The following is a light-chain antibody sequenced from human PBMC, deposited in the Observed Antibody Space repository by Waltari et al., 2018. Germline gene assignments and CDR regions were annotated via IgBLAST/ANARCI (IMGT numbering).Light chain of an antibody. CDR2: KDT. J-gene: IGLJ1*01. CDR3: QSADKTGSGHV. Sequence: SYALTQPPSVSVSPGQTAQITCSGDPLPRQYAYWYQQKAGQAPVLIIRKDTERPSGVPERFSASTSGTTVTLTISGVQAEDEADYYCQSADKTGSGHVFGPGTKVTVL. V-gene: IGLV3-25*02. CDR1: PLPRQY.